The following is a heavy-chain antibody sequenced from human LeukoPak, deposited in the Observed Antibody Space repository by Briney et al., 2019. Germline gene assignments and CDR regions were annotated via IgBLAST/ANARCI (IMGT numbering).Heavy chain of an antibody. CDR1: GYTFTGYY. J-gene: IGHJ6*02. V-gene: IGHV1-2*02. CDR2: INPNSGGT. D-gene: IGHD3-10*01. Sequence: ASVKVSCKASGYTFTGYYMHWVRQAPGQGLEWMGWINPNSGGTNYAQKFQGRVTMTRDTSTSTVYMELSSLRSEDTAVYYCARDRSYYYGSGSDVVDNIPSLYVWGQGTTVTVSS. CDR3: ARDRSYYYGSGSDVVDNIPSLYV.